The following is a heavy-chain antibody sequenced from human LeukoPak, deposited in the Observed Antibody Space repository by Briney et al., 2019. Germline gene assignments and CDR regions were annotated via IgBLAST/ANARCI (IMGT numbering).Heavy chain of an antibody. CDR2: ISWNSGSI. CDR3: AXDIKRAYQLLSXXLDS. J-gene: IGHJ4*02. V-gene: IGHV3-9*03. D-gene: IGHD2-2*01. CDR1: GFTFDDFA. Sequence: GGSLRLSCAASGFTFDDFAMHWVRQAPGKGLEWVSGISWNSGSIGYADSVKGRFTIFRDNAKNSLYLQMNSQGAEDMALYYCAXDIKRAYQLLSXXLDSWGQGXXVTVSS.